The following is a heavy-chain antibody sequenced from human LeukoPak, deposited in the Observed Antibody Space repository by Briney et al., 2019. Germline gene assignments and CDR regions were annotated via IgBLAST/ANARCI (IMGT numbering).Heavy chain of an antibody. CDR1: GYTFTGYY. D-gene: IGHD4-17*01. J-gene: IGHJ3*02. Sequence: ASVKVSCKASGYTFTGYYMHWVRQAPGQGLEWMGWINPNSGGTNYAQKFQGRVTMTRDTSISTAYMELSRLRSDGTAVYYCAREHDYGDFHDAFDIWGQGTMVTVSS. CDR3: AREHDYGDFHDAFDI. CDR2: INPNSGGT. V-gene: IGHV1-2*02.